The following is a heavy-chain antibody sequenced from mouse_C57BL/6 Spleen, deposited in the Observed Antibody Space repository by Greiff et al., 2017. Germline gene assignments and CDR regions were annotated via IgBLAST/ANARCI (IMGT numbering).Heavy chain of an antibody. Sequence: QVQLQQPGAELVKPGASVKMSCKASGYTFTSYWITWVKQRPGQGLEWIGDIYPGSGSTNYNEKFKSKATLTVATSSSTSYMQLSSLTAEDSAVDYCARKGGSGSFAYWGQGTLVTVSA. CDR3: ARKGGSGSFAY. CDR1: GYTFTSYW. J-gene: IGHJ3*01. D-gene: IGHD3-2*02. V-gene: IGHV1-55*01. CDR2: IYPGSGST.